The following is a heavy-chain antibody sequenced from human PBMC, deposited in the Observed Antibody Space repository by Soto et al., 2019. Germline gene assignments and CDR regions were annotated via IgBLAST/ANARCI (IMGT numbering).Heavy chain of an antibody. V-gene: IGHV3-13*01. CDR3: ASRIQGDVRNYYYYGMDV. D-gene: IGHD3-10*02. CDR2: IGTAGDT. J-gene: IGHJ6*02. Sequence: GGSLRLSCAASGFTFSSYDMHWVRQATGKGLEWVSAIGTAGDTYYPGSVKGRFTITRDNAKNSLYLQMNSLRAGDTAVYYCASRIQGDVRNYYYYGMDVWGQGTTVTVSS. CDR1: GFTFSSYD.